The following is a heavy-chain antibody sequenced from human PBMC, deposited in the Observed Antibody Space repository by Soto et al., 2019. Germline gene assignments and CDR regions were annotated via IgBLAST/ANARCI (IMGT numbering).Heavy chain of an antibody. Sequence: QVQLVESGGGVVQPGRSLRLSCAASGFTFSSYGMHWVRQAPGKGLEWVAVIWYDGSNKYYADSVKGRFTISRDNSKNTMYLQMNSRRAEDTAVYYCARVFGLGAYADYWGPGTLVTVSS. CDR2: IWYDGSNK. CDR3: ARVFGLGAYADY. D-gene: IGHD2-2*01. V-gene: IGHV3-33*01. CDR1: GFTFSSYG. J-gene: IGHJ4*02.